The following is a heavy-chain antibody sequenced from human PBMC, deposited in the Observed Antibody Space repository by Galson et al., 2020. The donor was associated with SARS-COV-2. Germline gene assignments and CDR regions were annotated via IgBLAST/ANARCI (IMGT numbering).Heavy chain of an antibody. V-gene: IGHV4-39*01. CDR2: MHYSGNT. J-gene: IGHJ4*02. CDR3: VRHAWFGELLAPFDY. D-gene: IGHD3-10*01. Sequence: SETLSLTCTVSGGSISSSSSFWGWIRQPPGKGLEWIGSMHYSGNTYYNPSLKSQVTISVDTSKDQFSLKLTSVTAADTAVYYCVRHAWFGELLAPFDYWGQGTPVTVS. CDR1: GGSISSSSSF.